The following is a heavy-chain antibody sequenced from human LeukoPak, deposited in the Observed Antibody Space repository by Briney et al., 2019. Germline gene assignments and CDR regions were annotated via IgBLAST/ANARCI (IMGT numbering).Heavy chain of an antibody. Sequence: SETLSLTCAVYGVSFSGYYWSWIRQPPGKGLEWIGEINHSGSTNYNPSLKSRVTISVDTSKSQFSLKLSSVTAADTAVYYCARGGSWIQLWYYYYYMDVWGKGTTVTVSS. D-gene: IGHD5-18*01. V-gene: IGHV4-34*01. CDR3: ARGGSWIQLWYYYYYMDV. CDR1: GVSFSGYY. J-gene: IGHJ6*03. CDR2: INHSGST.